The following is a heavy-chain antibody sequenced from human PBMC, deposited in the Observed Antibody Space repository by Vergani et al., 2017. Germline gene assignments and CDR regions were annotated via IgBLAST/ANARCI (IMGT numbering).Heavy chain of an antibody. Sequence: VQLVESGGGLVKPGGSLRLSCAASGFTFSSYGMHWVRQAPGKGLEWVAFIRYDGSNKYYADSVKGRFTISRDNSKNTLYLQMNSLRAEDTAVYYCAVHYGGNSDAFDIWGQGTMVTVSS. D-gene: IGHD4-23*01. CDR2: IRYDGSNK. CDR3: AVHYGGNSDAFDI. V-gene: IGHV3-30*02. J-gene: IGHJ3*02. CDR1: GFTFSSYG.